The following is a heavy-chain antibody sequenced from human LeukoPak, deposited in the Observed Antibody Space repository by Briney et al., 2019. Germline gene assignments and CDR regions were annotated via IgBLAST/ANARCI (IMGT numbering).Heavy chain of an antibody. D-gene: IGHD3-9*01. CDR2: ISGSGGST. V-gene: IGHV3-23*01. CDR1: GFTFSSYA. J-gene: IGHJ4*02. CDR3: AKDSRTSVRYFDWLLPYYFDY. Sequence: GGSLRLSCAASGFTFSSYAMSWVRQAPGKGLEGVSAISGSGGSTYYADSVKARFTVSRDNSKNTLYLQMNSLRAEDTAVYYCAKDSRTSVRYFDWLLPYYFDYWGQGTLVTVSS.